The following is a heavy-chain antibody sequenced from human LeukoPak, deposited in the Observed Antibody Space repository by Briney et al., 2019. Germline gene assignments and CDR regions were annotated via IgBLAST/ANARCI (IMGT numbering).Heavy chain of an antibody. CDR2: IKQDGSEK. Sequence: GGSLRLSCAASGFTFSSYWMSWVRQAPGKGLEWVANIKQDGSEKYYVDSVKGRFTISRDNAKNSLYLQMNSLRAEDTAMYYCATAAGDGGGWRFDHWGQGSLVTVSS. CDR1: GFTFSSYW. J-gene: IGHJ4*02. V-gene: IGHV3-7*01. CDR3: ATAAGDGGGWRFDH. D-gene: IGHD6-19*01.